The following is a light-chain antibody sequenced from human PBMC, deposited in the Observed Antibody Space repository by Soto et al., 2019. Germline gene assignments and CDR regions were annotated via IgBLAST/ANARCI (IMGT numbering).Light chain of an antibody. V-gene: IGKV3D-20*02. CDR1: QSVTNSF. J-gene: IGKJ3*01. Sequence: ENVLTQSPGTLSLSPGERATLSCRASQSVTNSFFAWYQQKPGQAPRLLIYGVSSRATGIPARFSGSGSETDFTLTITTLEPEDFAVYYCQQRSNWPPWTFGPGTKV. CDR3: QQRSNWPPWT. CDR2: GVS.